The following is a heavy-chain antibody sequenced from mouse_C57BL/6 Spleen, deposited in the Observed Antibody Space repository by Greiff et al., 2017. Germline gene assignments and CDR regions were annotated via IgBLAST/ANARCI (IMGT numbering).Heavy chain of an antibody. V-gene: IGHV1-54*01. CDR3: ARSNFYYYAMDY. J-gene: IGHJ4*01. D-gene: IGHD2-5*01. Sequence: QVQLQQSGAELVRPGTSVKVSCKASGYALTNYLIEWVKQRPGQGLEWIGVINPGSGGTNYNEKFKGKATLTADKSSSTAYMQLSSLTSEDSAVYFCARSNFYYYAMDYWGQGTSVTVSS. CDR2: INPGSGGT. CDR1: GYALTNYL.